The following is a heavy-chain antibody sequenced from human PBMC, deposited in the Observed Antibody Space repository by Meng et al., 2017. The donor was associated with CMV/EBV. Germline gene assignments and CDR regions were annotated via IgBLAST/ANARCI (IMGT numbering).Heavy chain of an antibody. J-gene: IGHJ6*02. CDR3: ARDYLIAAAGTNYYYGMDV. D-gene: IGHD6-13*01. CDR1: GYTFTSYG. CDR2: INPNSGGT. Sequence: ASVKVSCKASGYTFTSYGISWLRQAPGQGLEWMGWINPNSGGTNYAQKFQGRVTMTRDTSSSTAYMELSRLRSDDTAVYYCARDYLIAAAGTNYYYGMDVWGQGTTVTVSS. V-gene: IGHV1-2*02.